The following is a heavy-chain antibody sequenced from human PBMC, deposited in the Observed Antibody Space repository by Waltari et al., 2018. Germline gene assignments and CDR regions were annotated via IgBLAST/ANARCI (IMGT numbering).Heavy chain of an antibody. D-gene: IGHD2-2*01. V-gene: IGHV5-51*03. J-gene: IGHJ6*02. Sequence: EVQLVQSGAEVKQPGESLKISCKGSEYGFASYWIGWLRQVPGQGLEWMGIIYPGESDTRYSPSFHGQVTMSADKSISTAYLQWSSLKASDTARYYCARGAEEGHCRDTRCFAGGMDVWGQGTTVTVSS. CDR3: ARGAEEGHCRDTRCFAGGMDV. CDR2: IYPGESDT. CDR1: EYGFASYW.